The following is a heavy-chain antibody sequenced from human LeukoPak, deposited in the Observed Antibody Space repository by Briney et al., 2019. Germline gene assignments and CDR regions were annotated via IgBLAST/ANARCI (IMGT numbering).Heavy chain of an antibody. J-gene: IGHJ6*03. CDR2: MNPNSGNT. CDR3: ARLYPYSSSWYGTYYYMDV. CDR1: GYTFTSYD. V-gene: IGHV1-8*01. D-gene: IGHD6-13*01. Sequence: ASVKVSCKASGYTFTSYDINWVRQATGQGLEWMGWMNPNSGNTGYAQKFQGRVTMTRNTSISTAYMGLSSLRSEDTAVYYCARLYPYSSSWYGTYYYMDVWGKGTTVTVSS.